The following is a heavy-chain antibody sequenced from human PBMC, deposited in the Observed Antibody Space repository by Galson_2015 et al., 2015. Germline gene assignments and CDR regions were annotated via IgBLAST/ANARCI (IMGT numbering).Heavy chain of an antibody. CDR3: ARGLGSTNKRDHRFDS. D-gene: IGHD3-10*01. Sequence: GKGLEWVSYISSVSSSINYADSVKGRFTIYRDNAQNSLYLQMNNLRDEDTAVYYCARGLGSTNKRDHRFDSWGQGTLVTVSS. V-gene: IGHV3-48*02. CDR2: ISSVSSSI. J-gene: IGHJ5*01.